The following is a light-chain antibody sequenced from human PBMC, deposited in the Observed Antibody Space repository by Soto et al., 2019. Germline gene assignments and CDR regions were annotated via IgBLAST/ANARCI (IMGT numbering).Light chain of an antibody. Sequence: QLVLTQSPSASASLGASVKLTCTLSSGHSSYAIAWHQQQPEKGPRYLMKLNSDGSHNKGDGIPDRFSGYSSGAERYLTIPSLQSEDEADYYCQTWGTDNRVFGGGHKLTVL. J-gene: IGLJ3*02. CDR3: QTWGTDNRV. V-gene: IGLV4-69*01. CDR2: LNSDGSH. CDR1: SGHSSYA.